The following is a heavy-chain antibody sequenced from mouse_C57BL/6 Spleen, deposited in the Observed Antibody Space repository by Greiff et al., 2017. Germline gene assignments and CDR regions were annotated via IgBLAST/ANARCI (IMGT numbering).Heavy chain of an antibody. CDR1: GYTFTDYE. CDR3: TGFRGSSYYAMDY. Sequence: VKLQESGAELVRPGASVTLSCKASGYTFTDYEMHWVKQTPVHGLEWIGAIDPETGGTAYNQKFKGKAILTADKSSSTAYMELRSLTSEVSAVYYCTGFRGSSYYAMDYWGQGTSVTVSS. D-gene: IGHD1-1*01. J-gene: IGHJ4*01. CDR2: IDPETGGT. V-gene: IGHV1-15*01.